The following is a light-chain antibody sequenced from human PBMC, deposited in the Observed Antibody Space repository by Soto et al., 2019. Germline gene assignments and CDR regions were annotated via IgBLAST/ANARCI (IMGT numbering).Light chain of an antibody. CDR1: RSLLHITGETF. CDR3: MQSTQLPPT. V-gene: IGKV2D-29*02. J-gene: IGKJ5*01. CDR2: EVS. Sequence: DVVMPQTPLSLSVAPGQPPSMSCKSSRSLLHITGETFLFWYLQKSGQSPQLLIYEVSTRVSGVPDRFSGSGSGTDFTLEISRVETDDVGIYYCMQSTQLPPTFGQGTRLEIK.